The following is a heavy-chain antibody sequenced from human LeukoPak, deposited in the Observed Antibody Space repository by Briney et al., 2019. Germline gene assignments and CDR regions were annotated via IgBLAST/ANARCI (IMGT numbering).Heavy chain of an antibody. CDR3: ARVVSLRRAYTMVRGVSYYFDY. CDR1: GGSFSGYY. D-gene: IGHD3-10*01. J-gene: IGHJ4*02. V-gene: IGHV4-34*01. CDR2: INHSGST. Sequence: PSETLSLTCAVYGGSFSGYYWSWIRQPPGKGLEWIGEINHSGSTNYNPSLKSRFTISVDTSKNQFSLKLGSVTAADTAVYYCARVVSLRRAYTMVRGVSYYFDYWGQGTLVTVSS.